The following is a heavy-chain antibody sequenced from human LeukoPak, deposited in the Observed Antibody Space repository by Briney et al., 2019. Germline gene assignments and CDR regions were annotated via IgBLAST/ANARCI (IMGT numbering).Heavy chain of an antibody. V-gene: IGHV3-74*01. CDR3: AKAATGSRNAFDI. J-gene: IGHJ3*02. Sequence: PGGSLRLSCAASGFSLSNYWMHWVRQVPGKGLVWVSHVSSGVTSTNYADSVKGRFTISRDNAKNTLYLQMNSLRAEDTSVYYCAKAATGSRNAFDIWGQGTLVTVSS. CDR1: GFSLSNYW. D-gene: IGHD6-13*01. CDR2: VSSGVTST.